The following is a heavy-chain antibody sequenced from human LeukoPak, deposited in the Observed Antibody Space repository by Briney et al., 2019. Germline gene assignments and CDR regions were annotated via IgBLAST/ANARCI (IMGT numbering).Heavy chain of an antibody. Sequence: SQTLSLTCTVSGGAISSGDYYWSWIRQPPGKGLEWIGYSYYSGNTYYNPSLKSRVTISMDTSKNQFSLKLNSMTAADTAVYYCATAPYEYIWGTYRTNWFDPWGPGTLVTVSS. CDR3: ATAPYEYIWGTYRTNWFDP. CDR2: SYYSGNT. D-gene: IGHD3-16*02. J-gene: IGHJ5*02. CDR1: GGAISSGDYY. V-gene: IGHV4-30-4*01.